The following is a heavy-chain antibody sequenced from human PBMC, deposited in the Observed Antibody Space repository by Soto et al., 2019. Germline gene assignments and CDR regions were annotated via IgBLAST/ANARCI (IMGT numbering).Heavy chain of an antibody. CDR3: ARDGIAAAGTSWFDP. D-gene: IGHD6-13*01. CDR2: INAGNGNT. J-gene: IGHJ5*02. V-gene: IGHV1-3*01. Sequence: GTSVKVSCKASGYTFTSHAMHWVRQAPRQRLEWMGWINAGNGNTKYSQKFQGRVTITTDTSASTAYMELSSLRSEDTAVYYCARDGIAAAGTSWFDPWGQGTLVTVSS. CDR1: GYTFTSHA.